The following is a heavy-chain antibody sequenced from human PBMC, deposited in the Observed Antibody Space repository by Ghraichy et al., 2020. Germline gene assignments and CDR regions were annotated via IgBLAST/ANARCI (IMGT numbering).Heavy chain of an antibody. CDR1: GFTYSTFW. D-gene: IGHD3-22*01. Sequence: GSLNISCAASGFTYSTFWMSWVRQAPGKGLEWVANINQDGSDKYYMDSVRGRFTVSRDNAKNSLFLQMNSLRAEDTAVYYCARASYYYDSDGYYLGYYFDYWGQGTLVTVSS. CDR2: INQDGSDK. V-gene: IGHV3-7*03. CDR3: ARASYYYDSDGYYLGYYFDY. J-gene: IGHJ4*02.